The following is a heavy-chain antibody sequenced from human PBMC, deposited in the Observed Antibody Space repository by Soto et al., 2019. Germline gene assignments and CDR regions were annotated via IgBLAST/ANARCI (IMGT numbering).Heavy chain of an antibody. CDR3: ARHPDAYYGMDV. Sequence: SETLSLTCTVSGASISRYYWSWIRQSPGKGLEWIGYLYNTGSTIYNPSLKSRVTISVDTSKNQFSLKASDTAMYYCARHPDAYYGMDVWGQGTTVTVSS. CDR1: GASISRYY. V-gene: IGHV4-59*08. J-gene: IGHJ6*02. CDR2: LYNTGST.